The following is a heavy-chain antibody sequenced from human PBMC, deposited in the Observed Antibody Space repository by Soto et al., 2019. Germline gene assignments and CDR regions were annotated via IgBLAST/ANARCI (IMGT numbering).Heavy chain of an antibody. Sequence: GGSLRLSCAASGFTFSNAWMNWVRQAPWKGLEWVGRIKSKTDGGTTDYAAPVKGRFTISRDDSKNTLYLQMNSLKTEDTAVYYGTTCSSWSIYGMDVWGQGTTVTVSS. CDR2: IKSKTDGGTT. J-gene: IGHJ6*02. CDR3: TTCSSWSIYGMDV. CDR1: GFTFSNAW. V-gene: IGHV3-15*07. D-gene: IGHD6-13*01.